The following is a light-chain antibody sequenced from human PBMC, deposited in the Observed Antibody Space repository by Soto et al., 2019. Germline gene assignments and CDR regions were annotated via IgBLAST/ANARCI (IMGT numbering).Light chain of an antibody. J-gene: IGKJ2*01. CDR3: QQYYSYPHT. CDR2: AAS. Sequence: AIRMTQSPSSLSASTGDRVTITCRASQGISGYLAWYQQKPGKAPKLLIYAASTLQSGVPSRFSGSGSGTDFTLTISCLQSEDFATYYCQQYYSYPHTFGQGTKLEIK. CDR1: QGISGY. V-gene: IGKV1-8*01.